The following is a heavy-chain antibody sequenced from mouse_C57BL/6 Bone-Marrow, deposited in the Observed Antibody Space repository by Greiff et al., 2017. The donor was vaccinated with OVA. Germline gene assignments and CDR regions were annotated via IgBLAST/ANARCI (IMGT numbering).Heavy chain of an antibody. D-gene: IGHD3-2*02. CDR1: GFSLTSYG. J-gene: IGHJ4*01. CDR3: ARHSSGAMDY. CDR2: IWSDGST. Sequence: VKLMESGPGLVAPSQSLSITCTVSGFSLTSYGVHWVRQPPGQGLEWLVVIWSDGSTTYNSALKSRLSISKDNSKSQVFLKMNSRQADDTAMYYCARHSSGAMDYWGQGTSVTVSS. V-gene: IGHV2-6-1*01.